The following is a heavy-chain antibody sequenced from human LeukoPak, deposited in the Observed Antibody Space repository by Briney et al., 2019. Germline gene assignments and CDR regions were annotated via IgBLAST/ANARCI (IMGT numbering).Heavy chain of an antibody. CDR2: IIPIFGTA. CDR1: GGTFSSYA. V-gene: IGHV1-69*05. CDR3: ARVRPPGYNLYYYYYYMDV. Sequence: GASVKVSCKASGGTFSSYAISWVRQAPGQGLGWMGGIIPIFGTANYAQKFQGRVTITTDESTSTAYMELSSLRSEDTAVYYCARVRPPGYNLYYYYYYMDVWGKGTTVTVSS. J-gene: IGHJ6*03. D-gene: IGHD5-24*01.